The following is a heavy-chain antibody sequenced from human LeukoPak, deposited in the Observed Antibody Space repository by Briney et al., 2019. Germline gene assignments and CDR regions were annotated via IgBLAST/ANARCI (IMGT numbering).Heavy chain of an antibody. CDR1: GGSISSYY. D-gene: IGHD6-19*01. CDR3: ARGTPYSSGWYPPVRFDY. CDR2: IYTSGSI. V-gene: IGHV4-4*07. J-gene: IGHJ4*02. Sequence: SETLSLTCTVSGGSISSYYWSWIRQPAGKGLEWIGRIYTSGSINYNPSLKSRVTMSVDTSKNQFSLKLSSVTAADTAVYYCARGTPYSSGWYPPVRFDYWGQGTLVTVSS.